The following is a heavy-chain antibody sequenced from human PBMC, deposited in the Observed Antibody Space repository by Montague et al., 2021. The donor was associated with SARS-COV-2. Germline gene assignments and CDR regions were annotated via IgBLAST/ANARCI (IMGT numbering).Heavy chain of an antibody. D-gene: IGHD3-16*01. CDR1: GVAISYGD. CDR2: IFDNGDT. CDR3: ARYYERSWDV. V-gene: IGHV4-4*09. J-gene: IGHJ6*02. Sequence: SETLSLTCTVSGVAISYGDWSWIRQPPGKGLEWIVTIFDNGDTDHNPSLKSRVTVSVDTSQNQFSLRLSSVAAADTAIYYCARYYERSWDVWGQGTTVTVSS.